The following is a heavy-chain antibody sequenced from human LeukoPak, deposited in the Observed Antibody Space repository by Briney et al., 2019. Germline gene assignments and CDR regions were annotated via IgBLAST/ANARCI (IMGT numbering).Heavy chain of an antibody. D-gene: IGHD6-13*01. CDR2: INQDGSEK. J-gene: IGHJ4*02. CDR3: ASRSSVAGSGPG. V-gene: IGHV3-7*01. Sequence: GGSLRLSCAASGFTFSSYWMSWVRQAPGKGREWVAHINQDGSEKYYVDSVKGRFTISRDNAKNSLYLQMSSLRAEDTALYYCASRSSVAGSGPGWGQGTLVTVSS. CDR1: GFTFSSYW.